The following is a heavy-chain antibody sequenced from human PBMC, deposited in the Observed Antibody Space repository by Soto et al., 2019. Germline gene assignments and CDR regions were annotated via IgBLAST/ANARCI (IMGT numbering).Heavy chain of an antibody. CDR3: ARHSLALRKNNCFDP. D-gene: IGHD3-3*02. CDR1: GDSIISSDFY. CDR2: IFYLGSS. J-gene: IGHJ5*02. Sequence: SETLSLTCTVSGDSIISSDFYWGWVRQPPGKGLEWIGSIFYLGSSYYNPSLKSRVTMSVDTSKNQFSLRLRSVTAADTALYFCARHSLALRKNNCFDPWGQGIMVTVSS. V-gene: IGHV4-39*01.